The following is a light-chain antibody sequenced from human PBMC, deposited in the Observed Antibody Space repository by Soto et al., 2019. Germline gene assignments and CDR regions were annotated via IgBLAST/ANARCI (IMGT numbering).Light chain of an antibody. CDR1: QSVSRSY. J-gene: IGKJ1*01. Sequence: EIVLTQSPGTLSLSPGERATLSCRASQSVSRSYLAWYQQKPGRAPRLVIYGASNRATGIPDRFSGSGSGTAFTLTISRLEPEDFVVYYCQQYGSSPLTFGPGTKVEIK. CDR2: GAS. CDR3: QQYGSSPLT. V-gene: IGKV3-20*01.